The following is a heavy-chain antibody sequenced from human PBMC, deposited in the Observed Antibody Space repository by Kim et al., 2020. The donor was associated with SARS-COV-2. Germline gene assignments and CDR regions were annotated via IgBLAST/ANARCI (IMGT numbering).Heavy chain of an antibody. CDR1: GGSFSGYY. Sequence: SETLSLTCAVYGGSFSGYYWSWIRQPPGKGLEWIGEINHSGNTNYNPSLKSRVTISVDTSKNQFSLKLGSVTAADKSVYYCASGHKWGYDILTGYLYFDYWGQGTLVTVSS. CDR2: INHSGNT. D-gene: IGHD3-9*01. J-gene: IGHJ4*02. CDR3: ASGHKWGYDILTGYLYFDY. V-gene: IGHV4-34*01.